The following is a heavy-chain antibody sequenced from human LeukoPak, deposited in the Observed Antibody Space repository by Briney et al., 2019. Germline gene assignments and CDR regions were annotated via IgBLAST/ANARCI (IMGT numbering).Heavy chain of an antibody. CDR3: ARVKAVAGTLPHLLDY. Sequence: SETLSLTCAVYGGSFSGYYWSWIRQPPGKGLEWIGEIDHRGSTNYNPPLKSRLTISKDKFKNQFSLKLTSVTVADTAVYFCARVKAVAGTLPHLLDYWGQGTLVTVSS. J-gene: IGHJ4*01. CDR2: IDHRGST. V-gene: IGHV4-34*01. D-gene: IGHD6-19*01. CDR1: GGSFSGYY.